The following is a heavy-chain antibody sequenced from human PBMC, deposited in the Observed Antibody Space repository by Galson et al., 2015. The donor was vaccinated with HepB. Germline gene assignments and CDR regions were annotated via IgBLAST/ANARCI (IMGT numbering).Heavy chain of an antibody. CDR3: ARVVPAAHPEDYYYYMDV. D-gene: IGHD2-2*01. Sequence: CAISGDSVSSNSAAWNWIRQSPSRGLEWLGRTYYRSKWYNDYAVSVKSRITINPDTSKNQFSLQLNSVTPEDTAVYYCARVVPAAHPEDYYYYMDVWGKGTTVTVSS. J-gene: IGHJ6*03. CDR1: GDSVSSNSAA. CDR2: TYYRSKWYN. V-gene: IGHV6-1*01.